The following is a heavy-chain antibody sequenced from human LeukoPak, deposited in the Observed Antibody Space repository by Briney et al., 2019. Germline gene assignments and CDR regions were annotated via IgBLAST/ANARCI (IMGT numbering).Heavy chain of an antibody. V-gene: IGHV4-34*01. Sequence: SETLSLTCAVYGGSFSGYYWSWIRQPPGKGLEWIGEINHSGSTNYNPSLKSRVTISVDTSKNQFSLKLSSVTAADTAVYYCARVLIGDSSGYYYNWFDPWGQGTLVTVSS. D-gene: IGHD3-22*01. CDR1: GGSFSGYY. CDR2: INHSGST. J-gene: IGHJ5*02. CDR3: ARVLIGDSSGYYYNWFDP.